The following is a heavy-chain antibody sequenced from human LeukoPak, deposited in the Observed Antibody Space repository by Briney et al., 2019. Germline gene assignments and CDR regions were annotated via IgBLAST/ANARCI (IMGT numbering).Heavy chain of an antibody. J-gene: IGHJ6*02. V-gene: IGHV1-2*02. Sequence: GASVKVSCKAAGYTFTAYYIHWVRQAPGQGLEWMGWVNPNSGGTNYAQKFQGRVTMTRDTSISTAYMELSSLRSEDTAVYYCARKDAAASYYYYGMDVWGQGTTVTVSS. D-gene: IGHD6-13*01. CDR1: GYTFTAYY. CDR2: VNPNSGGT. CDR3: ARKDAAASYYYYGMDV.